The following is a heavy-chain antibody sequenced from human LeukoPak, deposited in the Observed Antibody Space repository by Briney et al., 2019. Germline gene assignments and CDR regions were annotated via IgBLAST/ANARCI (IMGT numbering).Heavy chain of an antibody. CDR1: GFTFSNYG. V-gene: IGHV3-30*18. J-gene: IGHJ4*02. Sequence: GGSLTLSCAASGFTFSNYGMHWVRQAPGKGLEWVAIISYDGSNKYYADSVKGRFTISRDNYKNTLYLQMNSLRAEDTAVHYCAKSCLDTYYDTLTGSDYWGQGTLVTVSS. D-gene: IGHD3-9*01. CDR2: ISYDGSNK. CDR3: AKSCLDTYYDTLTGSDY.